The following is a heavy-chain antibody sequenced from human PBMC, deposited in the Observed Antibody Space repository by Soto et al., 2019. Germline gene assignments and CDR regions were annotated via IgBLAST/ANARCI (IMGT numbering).Heavy chain of an antibody. J-gene: IGHJ3*02. D-gene: IGHD2-2*01. CDR1: GFTFSSYA. Sequence: HPGGSLRLSCAASGFTFSSYAMSWVRQAPGKGLEWVSAISGSGGSTYYADSVKGRFTISRDNSKNTLYLQMNSLRADDTAVYYCAKDLDIVVVPAAETHDAFDIWGQGTMVNVSS. CDR2: ISGSGGST. CDR3: AKDLDIVVVPAAETHDAFDI. V-gene: IGHV3-23*01.